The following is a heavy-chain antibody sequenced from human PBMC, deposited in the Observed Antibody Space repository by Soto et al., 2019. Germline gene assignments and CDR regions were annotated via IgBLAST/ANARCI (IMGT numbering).Heavy chain of an antibody. J-gene: IGHJ4*02. Sequence: PGGSLRLSCAASGFTFSSYAMSWVRQPPGKWLEWVSAISASGGTTYYADSVQGRFTISRDNSKNTLYLQMDSLRAEDTAVYYCASEPFDHWGQGTQVTVSS. V-gene: IGHV3-23*01. CDR1: GFTFSSYA. CDR3: ASEPFDH. CDR2: ISASGGTT.